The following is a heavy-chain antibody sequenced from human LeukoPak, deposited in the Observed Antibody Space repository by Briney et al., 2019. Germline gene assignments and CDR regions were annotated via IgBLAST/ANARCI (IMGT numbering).Heavy chain of an antibody. D-gene: IGHD6-19*01. CDR2: INHRGST. CDR1: GGSFSDYY. Sequence: SETLSLTCAVYGGSFSDYYWTWIRQPPGKGVEWIGEINHRGSTHYNPSLKSRVTISVDTSKKQFSLKLSSVTAADTAVYYCATYSTGFDIWGQGTVVTVSS. CDR3: ATYSTGFDI. J-gene: IGHJ3*02. V-gene: IGHV4-34*01.